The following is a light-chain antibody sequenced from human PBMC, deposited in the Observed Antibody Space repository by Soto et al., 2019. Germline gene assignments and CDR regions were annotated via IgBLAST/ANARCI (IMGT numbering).Light chain of an antibody. CDR2: EVT. V-gene: IGLV2-14*01. CDR3: SSYTNINTRACV. J-gene: IGLJ1*01. Sequence: QSVLTQPASVSGSPGQSITISCTGTSSDIGSYNRVSWYQQHPGKAPKLIIYEVTDRPSGVSNRFSGSKSGNTASLTISGLQAEDEAEYYCSSYTNINTRACVFGTGTKV. CDR1: SSDIGSYNR.